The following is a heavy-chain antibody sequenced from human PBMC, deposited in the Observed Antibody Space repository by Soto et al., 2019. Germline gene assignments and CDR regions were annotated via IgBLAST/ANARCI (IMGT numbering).Heavy chain of an antibody. CDR1: GGSISSGCYY. V-gene: IGHV4-31*03. Sequence: SETLSLTCTVSGGSISSGCYYWSWIRQHPGKGLEWIGYIYYSGSTYYNPSLKSRVTISVDTSKNQFSLKLSSVTAADTAVYYCARDLSSFSDTAMVYYYYGMDVWGQGTTLTVSS. CDR3: ARDLSSFSDTAMVYYYYGMDV. CDR2: IYYSGST. J-gene: IGHJ6*02. D-gene: IGHD5-18*01.